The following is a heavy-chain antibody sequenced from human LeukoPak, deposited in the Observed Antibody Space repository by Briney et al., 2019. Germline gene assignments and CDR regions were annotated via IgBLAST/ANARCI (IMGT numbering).Heavy chain of an antibody. V-gene: IGHV4-34*01. CDR1: GGSFSGYY. CDR2: INHSGST. J-gene: IGHJ3*02. CDR3: ARRCSSTNCFKNAFDI. D-gene: IGHD2-2*01. Sequence: SETLSLTCAVYGGSFSGYYWSWIRQPPGKGLEWIGEINHSGSTNYNPSLKSRVTISVDTSKDQFSLKLTSVTAADSAVYYCARRCSSTNCFKNAFDIWGQGTMVTVSS.